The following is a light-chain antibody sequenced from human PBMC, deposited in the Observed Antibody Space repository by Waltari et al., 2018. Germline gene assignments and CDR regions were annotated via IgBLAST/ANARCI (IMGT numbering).Light chain of an antibody. Sequence: SSELTQDPAVSVALGQTVRITCQGDSLRSYYASWYQQKQGQAPVLVIYGKNNPPSWIPDRFSGSSSGNTTSLTITGAQAEDEADYYCNSRDSSGNHLEWVFGGGTKLTVL. CDR1: SLRSYY. J-gene: IGLJ3*02. CDR3: NSRDSSGNHLEWV. CDR2: GKN. V-gene: IGLV3-19*01.